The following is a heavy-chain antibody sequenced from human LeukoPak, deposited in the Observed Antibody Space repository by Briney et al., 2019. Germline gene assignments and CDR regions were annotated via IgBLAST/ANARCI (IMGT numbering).Heavy chain of an antibody. Sequence: ASVKVSCKASGCTFTGYYMHWVRQAPGQGLEWMGRINPNSGGTTYAQKFQGRVTMTRDTSISTAYMELSRLRSDDTAVYYCARVPATAIVYYFDYWGQGTLVTVS. CDR3: ARVPATAIVYYFDY. CDR1: GCTFTGYY. CDR2: INPNSGGT. J-gene: IGHJ4*02. V-gene: IGHV1-2*06. D-gene: IGHD2-2*02.